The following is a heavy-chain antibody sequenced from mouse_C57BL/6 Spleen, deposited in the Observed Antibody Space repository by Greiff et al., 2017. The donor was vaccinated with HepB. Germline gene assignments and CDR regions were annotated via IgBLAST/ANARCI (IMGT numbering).Heavy chain of an antibody. CDR1: GYAFSSSW. D-gene: IGHD1-1*01. CDR2: IYPGDGDT. J-gene: IGHJ4*01. CDR3: AIRYYYAMDY. Sequence: LQQSGPELVKPGASVKISCKASGYAFSSSWMNWVKQRPGKGLEWIGRIYPGDGDTNYNGKFKGKATLTADKSSSTAYMQLSSLTSEDSAVYFCAIRYYYAMDYWGQGTSVTVSS. V-gene: IGHV1-82*01.